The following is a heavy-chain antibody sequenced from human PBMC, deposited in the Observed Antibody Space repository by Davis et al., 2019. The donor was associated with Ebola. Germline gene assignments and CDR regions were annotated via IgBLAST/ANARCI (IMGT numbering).Heavy chain of an antibody. CDR3: SITMVQGGWFDP. CDR1: GYTFTSYG. Sequence: AASVKVSCKASGYTFTSYGISWVRQAPGQGLEWMGWISAYNGNTNYAQKLQGRVTMTTDTSTSTAYMELRSLRSDDTAVYYCSITMVQGGWFDPWGQGTLVTVSS. J-gene: IGHJ5*02. V-gene: IGHV1-18*01. CDR2: ISAYNGNT. D-gene: IGHD3-10*01.